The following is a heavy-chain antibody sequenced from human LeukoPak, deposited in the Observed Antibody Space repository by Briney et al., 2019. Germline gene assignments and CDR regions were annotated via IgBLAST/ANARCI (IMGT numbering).Heavy chain of an antibody. CDR2: ISYDGSNK. CDR1: GFTFSSYA. CDR3: AERAYY. J-gene: IGHJ4*02. Sequence: PGRFLRLSCAASGFTFSSYATHWVREAPGKGLEWVAVISYDGSNKYYADSVKGRFTISRDNSKYTLYLQMNSLRAEDTAAYYCAERAYYWGQGTLATVSS. V-gene: IGHV3-30*04.